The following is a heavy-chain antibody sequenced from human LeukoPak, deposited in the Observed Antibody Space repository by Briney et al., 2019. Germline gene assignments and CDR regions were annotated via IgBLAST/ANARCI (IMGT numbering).Heavy chain of an antibody. CDR3: AGDQYSSSWPDAFDI. J-gene: IGHJ3*02. CDR1: GFTVSSNY. V-gene: IGHV3-66*02. D-gene: IGHD6-13*01. CDR2: IYRGGGT. Sequence: GGSLRLSCAASGFTVSSNYMSWVRQAPGKGLEWVSVIYRGGGTYYRDSVKGRFTISRDNSKNTLYLQMNSLRAEDTAVYYCAGDQYSSSWPDAFDIWGQGTMVTASS.